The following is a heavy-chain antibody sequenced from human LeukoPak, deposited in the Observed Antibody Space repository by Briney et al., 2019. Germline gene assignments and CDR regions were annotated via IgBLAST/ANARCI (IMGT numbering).Heavy chain of an antibody. V-gene: IGHV4-30-2*01. Sequence: PSETLSLTCTVSGVSISSGGYYWSWIRQPPGKGLEWIGYIYHSGSTYYNPSLKSRVTISVDRSKNQFSLKLTSVTVADTATYYCVSQGTNSGYYLLDYWGQGHLVIVSS. CDR3: VSQGTNSGYYLLDY. CDR1: GVSISSGGYY. J-gene: IGHJ4*02. CDR2: IYHSGST. D-gene: IGHD3-22*01.